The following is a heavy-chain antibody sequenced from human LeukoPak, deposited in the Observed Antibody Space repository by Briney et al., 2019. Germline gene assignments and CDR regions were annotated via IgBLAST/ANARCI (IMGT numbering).Heavy chain of an antibody. CDR3: ARDMGRPYEIDY. CDR2: IYHSGST. V-gene: IGHV4-30-2*01. D-gene: IGHD5-12*01. CDR1: NGSISSGGYY. Sequence: SETLSLTCTVSNGSISSGGYYWSWIRQPPGKGLEWIGYIYHSGSTYYNPSLKSRVTISVDTSKNQFSLKLSSVTAADTAVYYCARDMGRPYEIDYWGQGTLVTVSS. J-gene: IGHJ4*02.